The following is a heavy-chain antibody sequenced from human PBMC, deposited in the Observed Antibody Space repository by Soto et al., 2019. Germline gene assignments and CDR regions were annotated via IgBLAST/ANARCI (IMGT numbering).Heavy chain of an antibody. D-gene: IGHD6-19*01. CDR1: GGSFSGYY. J-gene: IGHJ3*02. V-gene: IGHV4-34*01. CDR2: VNPTGST. CDR3: ARSREQWLVDAFDI. Sequence: SETLSLTCAVYGGSFSGYYWSWIRQSPGKGLEWIGEVNPTGSTKYNPSLKSRVTISVDTSKNQFSLNPNSVTAADTALYYCARSREQWLVDAFDIWGQGTMVTVSS.